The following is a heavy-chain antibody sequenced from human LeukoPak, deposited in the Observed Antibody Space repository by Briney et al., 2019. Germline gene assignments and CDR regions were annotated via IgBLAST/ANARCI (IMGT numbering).Heavy chain of an antibody. CDR2: INNSGGST. Sequence: GGSLRLSCAASGFTFSSYAMNWVRQAPGKGLAWVSGINNSGGSTYYADSVKGRFTISRDNSKNTLYLKMNSLRAEDTAVYYCAKPPGLRRLDPWGQGTLVTVSS. D-gene: IGHD5-12*01. CDR3: AKPPGLRRLDP. CDR1: GFTFSSYA. V-gene: IGHV3-23*01. J-gene: IGHJ5*02.